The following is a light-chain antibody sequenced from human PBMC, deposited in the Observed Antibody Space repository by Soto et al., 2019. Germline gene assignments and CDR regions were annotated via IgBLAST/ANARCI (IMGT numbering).Light chain of an antibody. V-gene: IGKV3-11*01. Sequence: EIVLTQSPGTLSLSPGERATLSCRASQSVSSYLAWYQQKPGQAPRLLIYDASNRATGIPVRFSGSGSGTDFTLTISSLEPEDFAVYYCQQRSNWPLITFGQGTRLESK. CDR3: QQRSNWPLIT. CDR1: QSVSSY. CDR2: DAS. J-gene: IGKJ5*01.